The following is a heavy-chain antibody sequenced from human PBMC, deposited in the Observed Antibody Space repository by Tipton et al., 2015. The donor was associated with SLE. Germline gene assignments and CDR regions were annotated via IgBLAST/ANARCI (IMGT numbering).Heavy chain of an antibody. J-gene: IGHJ4*02. CDR3: ARHPTYFDY. CDR2: IYYSGSS. V-gene: IGHV4-59*08. Sequence: LRLSCSVSGASISSYYWSWIRQPPGKGLEWIGYIYYSGSSNYNPSLKSRVTISLDTSKNQFSLRLSSVTAADTAVYYRARHPTYFDYWGQGTLVTVSS. CDR1: GASISSYY.